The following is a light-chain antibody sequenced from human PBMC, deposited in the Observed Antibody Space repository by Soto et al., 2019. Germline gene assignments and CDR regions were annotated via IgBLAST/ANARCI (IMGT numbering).Light chain of an antibody. CDR3: QQYNSYSLFT. V-gene: IGKV1-5*03. CDR1: QSIRSW. CDR2: KAS. J-gene: IGKJ3*01. Sequence: DIQMTQSPSTLSASVGDRITITCRASQSIRSWLAWYQQKPGKAPKLLIYKASSLESGVPSRFSGSQSGTEFTLTIRSLQPDDFATYYCQQYNSYSLFTFGPGTRVDVK.